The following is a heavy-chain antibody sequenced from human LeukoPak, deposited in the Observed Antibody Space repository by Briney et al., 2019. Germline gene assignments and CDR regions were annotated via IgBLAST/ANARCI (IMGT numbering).Heavy chain of an antibody. V-gene: IGHV4-61*02. CDR3: ARARITIFGVAFFDP. CDR1: GGSISSGSYY. J-gene: IGHJ5*02. Sequence: SETLSLTCTVSGGSISSGSYYWSWIRQPAGKGLEWIGRIYTSGSTNYNPSLKSRVTISVDTSKNQFSLELSSVTAADTAVYYCARARITIFGVAFFDPWGQGTLVTVSS. CDR2: IYTSGST. D-gene: IGHD3-3*01.